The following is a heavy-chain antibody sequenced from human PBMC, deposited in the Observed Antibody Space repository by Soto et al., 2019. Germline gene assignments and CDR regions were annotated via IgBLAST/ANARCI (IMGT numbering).Heavy chain of an antibody. CDR1: GDSISSGYY. D-gene: IGHD4-17*01. CDR3: GRSGDDYGSYMES. V-gene: IGHV4-38-2*01. CDR2: INYSGKT. J-gene: IGHJ1*01. Sequence: XETLSLTCCVSGDSISSGYYWAWSRQPPGKGLEWIGSINYSGKTYHNPSLRSRVTISVDTSKNQLSLKLTSVTAADTAVYYCGRSGDDYGSYMESWGKGTPVTAS.